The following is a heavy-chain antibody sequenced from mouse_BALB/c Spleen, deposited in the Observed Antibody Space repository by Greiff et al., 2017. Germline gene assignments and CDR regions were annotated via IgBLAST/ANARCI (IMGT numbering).Heavy chain of an antibody. CDR1: GFSLTSYG. J-gene: IGHJ4*01. Sequence: VQLVESGPGLVAPSQSLSITCTVSGFSLTSYGVHWVRQPPGKGLEWLGVIWAGGSTNYNSALMSRLSISKDNSKSQVFLKMNSLQTDDTAMYYCASMITTGGYAMDYWGQGTSVTVSS. D-gene: IGHD2-4*01. V-gene: IGHV2-9*02. CDR2: IWAGGST. CDR3: ASMITTGGYAMDY.